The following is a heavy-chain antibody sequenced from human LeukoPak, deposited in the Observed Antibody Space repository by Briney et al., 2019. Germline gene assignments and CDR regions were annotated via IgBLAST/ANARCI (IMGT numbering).Heavy chain of an antibody. CDR1: GLTFSTSW. CDR2: IKQDGSDK. V-gene: IGHV3-7*01. CDR3: ARVPESGYFDY. J-gene: IGHJ4*02. Sequence: GGSLRLSCAASGLTFSTSWVSWVRQAPGKGLEWVANIKQDGSDKYYVDSVKGRFTISRDNAKNSLYLQMNSLRAEDTAVYYCARVPESGYFDYWGQGILVTVSS.